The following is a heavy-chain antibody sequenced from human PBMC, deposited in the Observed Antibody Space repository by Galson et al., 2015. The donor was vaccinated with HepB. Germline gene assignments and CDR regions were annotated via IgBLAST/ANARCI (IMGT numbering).Heavy chain of an antibody. CDR2: IFYSGNT. Sequence: SETLSLTCTVSDGSISSSRYYWGWIRQPPGKGLEWIGPIFYSGNTYYTPSLRGRVTISLDTSRNQFSLKLTSVTAADTAFYYCARHFMGVDTAMVIDYWGQGTLVTVSS. CDR1: DGSISSSRYY. D-gene: IGHD5-18*01. V-gene: IGHV4-39*01. J-gene: IGHJ4*02. CDR3: ARHFMGVDTAMVIDY.